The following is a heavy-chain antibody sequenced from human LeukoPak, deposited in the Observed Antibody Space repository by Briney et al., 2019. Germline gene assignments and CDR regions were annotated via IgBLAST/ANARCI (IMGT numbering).Heavy chain of an antibody. J-gene: IGHJ1*01. CDR3: ASQGDCSSTSCYPYFQH. V-gene: IGHV3-30*03. Sequence: GRSLRLSCAASGFTFSSYGMHWVRQAPGKGLEWVAVISYDGSNKYYADSVKGRFTISRDNSKNTLYLQMNSLRAEDTAVYYCASQGDCSSTSCYPYFQHWGQGHPGHRLL. CDR2: ISYDGSNK. CDR1: GFTFSSYG. D-gene: IGHD2-2*01.